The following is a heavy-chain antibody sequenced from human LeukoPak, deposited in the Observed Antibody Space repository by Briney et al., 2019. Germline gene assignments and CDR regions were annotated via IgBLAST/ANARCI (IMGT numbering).Heavy chain of an antibody. CDR2: INEDGSQK. Sequence: GGSLRPSCEASGFRFSYFWMSWVRQAPGKGLEWVANINEDGSQKYYVDSVKGRFTISRDNTKKLVFLQMNSLRVEDTAVYYCARDEVGGYFEWGQGNLVNVSS. J-gene: IGHJ4*02. CDR3: ARDEVGGYFE. V-gene: IGHV3-7*01. D-gene: IGHD5-12*01. CDR1: GFRFSYFW.